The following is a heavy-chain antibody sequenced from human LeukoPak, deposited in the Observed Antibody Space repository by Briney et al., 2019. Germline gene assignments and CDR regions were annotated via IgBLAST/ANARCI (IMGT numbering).Heavy chain of an antibody. CDR3: ARVAPWFGELFYNWFDP. V-gene: IGHV1-2*02. CDR2: INPNSGGT. D-gene: IGHD3-10*01. CDR1: GYTFTGYY. Sequence: GASVKVSCKASGYTFTGYYMHWVRQAPGQGLEWMGCINPNSGGTNYAQKFQGRVTMTRDTSISTAYMELSRLRSDDTAVYYCARVAPWFGELFYNWFDPWGQGTLVTVSS. J-gene: IGHJ5*02.